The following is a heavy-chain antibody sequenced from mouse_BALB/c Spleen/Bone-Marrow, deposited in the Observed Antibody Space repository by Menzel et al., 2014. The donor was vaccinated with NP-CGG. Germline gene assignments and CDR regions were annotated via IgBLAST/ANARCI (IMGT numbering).Heavy chain of an antibody. Sequence: VQLQQSGPEMVKPGASVQMSCKPSGYTFADYVISWVKQRTGQCLEWIGEIYPGSGSTYYNEKFKGKATLTADKSSNTVYMQLSSLTSEDSALYFCASRGDVRRQYYAMDYWGQGTSVTVSS. D-gene: IGHD2-14*01. CDR1: GYTFADYV. CDR2: IYPGSGST. CDR3: ASRGDVRRQYYAMDY. V-gene: IGHV1-77*01. J-gene: IGHJ4*01.